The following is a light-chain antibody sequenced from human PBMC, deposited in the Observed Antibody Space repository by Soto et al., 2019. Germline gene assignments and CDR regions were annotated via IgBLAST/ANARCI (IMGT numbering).Light chain of an antibody. J-gene: IGLJ2*01. Sequence: QSALTQPPSASGSPGQSVTISCTGTSSDVGGYNYVFWYQHHPGKAPKLMIYEVSQRPSGVPDRFSGSKSGNTASLTVSGLQAEHEADYYCSSYAGSNHVVFGGGTKLTVL. CDR3: SSYAGSNHVV. CDR2: EVS. CDR1: SSDVGGYNY. V-gene: IGLV2-8*01.